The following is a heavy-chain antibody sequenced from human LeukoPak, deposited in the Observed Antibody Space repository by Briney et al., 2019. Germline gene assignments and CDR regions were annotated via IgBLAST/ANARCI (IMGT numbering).Heavy chain of an antibody. D-gene: IGHD3-16*01. Sequence: GESLRLSCVASGFTFSNAWMSWIRQAPGKGLEWVGRIKTKTDGDRADYAAPVEGRFTISRDDSKNTLSLQMNSLKTEDTAVYYCVGGPARTRYWGQGTLVTVSS. CDR2: IKTKTDGDRA. J-gene: IGHJ4*02. CDR1: GFTFSNAW. CDR3: VGGPARTRY. V-gene: IGHV3-15*01.